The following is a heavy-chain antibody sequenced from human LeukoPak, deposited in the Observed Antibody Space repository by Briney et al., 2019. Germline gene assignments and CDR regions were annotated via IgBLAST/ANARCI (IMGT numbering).Heavy chain of an antibody. Sequence: GGSLRLSCAASGFTFSSYGMHWVRQAPGKGLEWVAVIWYDGSNKYYADSVKGRFTISRDNSKNTLYLQMNSLRAEDTAVYYCAKVSRDGLVDAFDIWGQGTIVTVSS. CDR3: AKVSRDGLVDAFDI. CDR2: IWYDGSNK. V-gene: IGHV3-33*06. D-gene: IGHD5-24*01. J-gene: IGHJ3*02. CDR1: GFTFSSYG.